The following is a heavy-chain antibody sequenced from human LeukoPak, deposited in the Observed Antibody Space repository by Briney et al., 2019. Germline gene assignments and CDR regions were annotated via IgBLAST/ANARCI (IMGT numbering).Heavy chain of an antibody. D-gene: IGHD3-9*01. CDR3: AKDNDILTGYYDY. CDR1: GFTFSSYG. Sequence: PGGSLRLSCAASGFTFSSYGIHWVRRAPGKGLEWVAVISYDGSNKYYADSVKGRFTISRDNSKNTLYLQMNSLRAEDTAVYYCAKDNDILTGYYDYWGQGTLVTVSS. V-gene: IGHV3-30*18. J-gene: IGHJ4*02. CDR2: ISYDGSNK.